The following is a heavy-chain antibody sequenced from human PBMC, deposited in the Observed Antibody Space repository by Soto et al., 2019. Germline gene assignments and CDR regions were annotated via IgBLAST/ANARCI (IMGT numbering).Heavy chain of an antibody. V-gene: IGHV3-9*01. CDR2: ISWNSGSI. J-gene: IGHJ6*02. CDR1: GFTFDDYA. D-gene: IGHD2-15*01. Sequence: DVQLVESGGGLVQPGRSLRLSCAASGFTFDDYAMHWVRQAPGKGLEWVSGISWNSGSIGYADSVKGRFTISRDNAKNSLYLQMNSLRAEDTALYYCAKDMVVPESGGMDVWGQGTTVTVSS. CDR3: AKDMVVPESGGMDV.